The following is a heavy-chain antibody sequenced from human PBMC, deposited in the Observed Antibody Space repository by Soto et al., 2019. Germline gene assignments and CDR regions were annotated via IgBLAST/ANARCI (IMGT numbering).Heavy chain of an antibody. V-gene: IGHV3-53*02. D-gene: IGHD3-3*01. CDR1: GFSVSSDY. CDR3: ARATEWNALDI. CDR2: IYRGGST. J-gene: IGHJ3*02. Sequence: DVQLVETGGGLIQPGGSLRLSCAASGFSVSSDYMNWVRQDPGKGLEWVSVIYRGGSTYYADSVRGRFPISRDNSENTLFLQMNSLRAEDTAVYYCARATEWNALDICGQGTMVTVSS.